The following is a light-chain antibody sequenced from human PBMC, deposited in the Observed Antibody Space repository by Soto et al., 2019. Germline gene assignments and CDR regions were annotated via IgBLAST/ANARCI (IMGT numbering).Light chain of an antibody. Sequence: EVVLTQSPATLSVYTGERATLSCRTSQSISRRLAWYQQRPGQAPRLLVYGASTRATGIPARFSGSGSETECTLTISSLQYEDSAVYYCNTYDDWPPIVFGQETKLEIK. J-gene: IGKJ2*01. CDR3: NTYDDWPPIV. CDR1: QSISRR. CDR2: GAS. V-gene: IGKV3-15*01.